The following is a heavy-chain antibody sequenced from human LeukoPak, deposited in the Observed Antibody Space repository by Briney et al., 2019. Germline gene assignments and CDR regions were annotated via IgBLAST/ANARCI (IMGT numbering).Heavy chain of an antibody. J-gene: IGHJ4*02. Sequence: GGSLRLSCAASGFTFSSYEMNWVRQAPGKGLEWVSYISSSGRTIYYADSVKGRFTISRDNAKNSLYLQMNSLRAEDTAVYYCASCGGSCYWVRWGQGTLVTVSS. D-gene: IGHD2-15*01. CDR3: ASCGGSCYWVR. CDR2: ISSSGRTI. CDR1: GFTFSSYE. V-gene: IGHV3-48*03.